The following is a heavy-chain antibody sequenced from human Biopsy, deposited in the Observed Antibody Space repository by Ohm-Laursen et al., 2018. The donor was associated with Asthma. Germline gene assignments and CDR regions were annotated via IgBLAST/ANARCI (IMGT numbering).Heavy chain of an antibody. V-gene: IGHV3-30*01. CDR3: VRDGADDAFDI. CDR2: ISKDASTQ. CDR1: GFSFSNFA. Sequence: SLRLSCAAFGFSFSNFAIHWVRQAPGKGLEWVGVISKDASTQDYADSVKGRFTMARDNSKNTLDLQMNSLREEDTAVYYCVRDGADDAFDIWGQGTVVSVSS. J-gene: IGHJ3*02. D-gene: IGHD4-17*01.